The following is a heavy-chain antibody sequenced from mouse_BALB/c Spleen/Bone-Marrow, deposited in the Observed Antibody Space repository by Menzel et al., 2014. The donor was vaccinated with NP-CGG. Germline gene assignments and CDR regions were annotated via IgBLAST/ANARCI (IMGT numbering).Heavy chain of an antibody. Sequence: VQLQQSGPELVRPGVSVKISCKGSGYTFTDYAMHWVKQSHAKSLEWIGVISTYSGNTNYNQKFKGKATMTVDKSSSTAFYELARLTTEDSAILYCARRTNLQGDFDVWGAGTTVTVSS. D-gene: IGHD1-3*01. V-gene: IGHV1-67*01. J-gene: IGHJ1*01. CDR1: GYTFTDYA. CDR2: ISTYSGNT. CDR3: ARRTNLQGDFDV.